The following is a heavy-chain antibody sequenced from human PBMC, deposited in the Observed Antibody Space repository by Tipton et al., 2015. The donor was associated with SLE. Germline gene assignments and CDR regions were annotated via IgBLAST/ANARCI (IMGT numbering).Heavy chain of an antibody. V-gene: IGHV4-4*02. Sequence: TLSLTCSVSGGSINSYNWWTWVRQPPGKGLEWIGEIYHSGTTNYNPSLKSRITISLDKSNNHFSLRLSSLTAADTVVYYCARGPDYSNYYFYRMDVWGQVTTVTVSS. J-gene: IGHJ6*02. D-gene: IGHD4-11*01. CDR2: IYHSGTT. CDR1: GGSINSYNW. CDR3: ARGPDYSNYYFYRMDV.